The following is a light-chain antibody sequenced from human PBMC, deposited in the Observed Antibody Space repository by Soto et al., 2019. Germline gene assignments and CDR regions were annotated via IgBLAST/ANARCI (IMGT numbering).Light chain of an antibody. J-gene: IGLJ2*01. CDR2: EVS. V-gene: IGLV2-8*01. CDR3: SSYAGSNKKV. CDR1: NSDVGAYNY. Sequence: QSALTQPPSASGSPGQSVTISCTGTNSDVGAYNYVSWYQHHPGKAPKLMIYEVSKRPSGVPDRFSGSKSGNTASLTVSGLQAEDEADYYCSSYAGSNKKVFGGGTKLTVL.